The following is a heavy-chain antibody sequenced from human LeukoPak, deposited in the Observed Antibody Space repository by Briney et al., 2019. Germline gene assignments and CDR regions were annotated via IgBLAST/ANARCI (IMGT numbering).Heavy chain of an antibody. CDR2: IKRESNGGTT. CDR1: GFTFSKAW. Sequence: PGGSLRLSCAASGFTFSKAWMSWVRQVPGKGLEWVGRIKRESNGGTTDIAPPVEGRFSIPRDDSKNMVYLEMNSLKTEDTALYYCTAEIYDLWSGYDHWGQGALVTVSS. V-gene: IGHV3-15*05. D-gene: IGHD3-3*01. CDR3: TAEIYDLWSGYDH. J-gene: IGHJ4*02.